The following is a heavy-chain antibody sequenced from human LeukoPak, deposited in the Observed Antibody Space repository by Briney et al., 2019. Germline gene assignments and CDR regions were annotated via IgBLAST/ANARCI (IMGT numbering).Heavy chain of an antibody. CDR1: RFTFSSYG. D-gene: IGHD2-15*01. Sequence: PGGSLRLSCAASRFTFSSYGMHWVRQAPGKGLEWVAFIRYDGSNKYYADSVKGRFTISRDNSKNTLYLQMNSLRAEDTAVYYCAKWCSGGSCYGAFDIWGQGTMVTVSS. V-gene: IGHV3-30*02. CDR2: IRYDGSNK. CDR3: AKWCSGGSCYGAFDI. J-gene: IGHJ3*02.